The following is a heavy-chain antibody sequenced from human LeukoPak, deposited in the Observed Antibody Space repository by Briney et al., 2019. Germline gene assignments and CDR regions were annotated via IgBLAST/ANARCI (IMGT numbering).Heavy chain of an antibody. D-gene: IGHD3-16*01. Sequence: ASVKVSCKASGYAFSTFDINWVRQAAGQGLEWMGWMNPTSGNTRYADEFQGRVIMTGDTSINTAYMELSRLTSEDTAIYYCARSDPYYEDTSGCLDPWGQGTLVTVSS. V-gene: IGHV1-8*01. CDR1: GYAFSTFD. CDR2: MNPTSGNT. J-gene: IGHJ5*02. CDR3: ARSDPYYEDTSGCLDP.